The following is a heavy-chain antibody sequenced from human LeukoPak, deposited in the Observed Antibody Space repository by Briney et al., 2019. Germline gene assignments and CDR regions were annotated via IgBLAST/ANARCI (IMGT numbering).Heavy chain of an antibody. J-gene: IGHJ4*02. CDR1: GGSISTYY. CDR2: IYYSGYT. Sequence: PSETLSLTCTVSGGSISTYYWSWIRQPPGKGLEWIGYIYYSGYTDYNPSLKSRVTMSVDTSKNQFSLKLTSVTAAGTAVYYCATLQSSGYDYSDYWGQGILVTVSS. CDR3: ATLQSSGYDYSDY. D-gene: IGHD3-22*01. V-gene: IGHV4-59*08.